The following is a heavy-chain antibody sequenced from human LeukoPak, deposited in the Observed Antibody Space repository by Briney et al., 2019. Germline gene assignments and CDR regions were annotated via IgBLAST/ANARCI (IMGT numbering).Heavy chain of an antibody. D-gene: IGHD6-13*01. CDR3: ARPIAAAGIGGWFDP. CDR2: IYYSGST. CDR1: GVSISSSSHY. Sequence: SETLSLTCTVSGVSISSSSHYWGWIRQPPGKGLEWIGSIYYSGSTYYNPSLKSRVTISVDTSKNQFSLKLSSVTAADTAVYYCARPIAAAGIGGWFDPWGQGTLVTVSS. J-gene: IGHJ5*02. V-gene: IGHV4-39*01.